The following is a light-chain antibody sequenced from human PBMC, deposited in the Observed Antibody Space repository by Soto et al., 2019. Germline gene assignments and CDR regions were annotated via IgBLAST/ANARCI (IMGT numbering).Light chain of an antibody. J-gene: IGKJ1*01. CDR1: QGLVCNDGNSY. V-gene: IGKV2-30*01. CDR2: KVS. CDR3: KQRTHWPHT. Sequence: DVVMTQSPLSLPVTLGQPASISCRSSQGLVCNDGNSYLSWFQQRPGQSPRRLMYKVSNRDSGVPDRFSGSGSGTDFTLQISRVEAEDVGVYSCKQRTHWPHTFGQGTKVDIK.